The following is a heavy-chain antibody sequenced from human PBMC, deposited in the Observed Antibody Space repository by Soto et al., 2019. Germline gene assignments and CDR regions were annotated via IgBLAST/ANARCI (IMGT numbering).Heavy chain of an antibody. D-gene: IGHD4-17*01. J-gene: IGHJ4*02. CDR3: ARVPNVDSGFHX. V-gene: IGHV4-59*01. CDR1: GGSISSYY. CDR2: IYYSGST. Sequence: PEETLCLTCTVSGGSISSYYWSWIRQPPGKGLEWILYIYYSGSTNYNPALKSRVNISVDTSKNQFSLKLSSVTAADTAVYYCARVPNVDSGFHXWGQGTLVTVSX.